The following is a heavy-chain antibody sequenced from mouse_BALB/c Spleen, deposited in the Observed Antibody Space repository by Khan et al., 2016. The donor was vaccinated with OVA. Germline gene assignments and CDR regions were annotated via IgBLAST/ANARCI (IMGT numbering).Heavy chain of an antibody. J-gene: IGHJ3*01. CDR2: VSPGGGYT. V-gene: IGHV5-6*01. CDR1: GFTFSTYG. Sequence: EVELVESGGDLVKPGGSLKLSCAASGFTFSTYGMSWVRQTPDKRLEWVATVSPGGGYTYYPDSVKGRFTISRDNSKNTLYLQLSGLTSEDTAMFYCTRRAYYYDSEGFAYWGQGTLVTVSA. D-gene: IGHD1-1*01. CDR3: TRRAYYYDSEGFAY.